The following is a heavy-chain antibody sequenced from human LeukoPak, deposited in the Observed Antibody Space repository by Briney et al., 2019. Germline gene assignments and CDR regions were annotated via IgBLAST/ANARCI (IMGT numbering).Heavy chain of an antibody. CDR3: ARDMSTRVTPISYAFDV. CDR1: ENTFTNYY. CDR2: IDPNGDRT. D-gene: IGHD4-23*01. V-gene: IGHV1-46*01. J-gene: IGHJ3*01. Sequence: ASVKVSCKASENTFTNYYMHWVRQAPGQGLEWLGIIDPNGDRTNYAQTFQGRVTMTRDTSTTTVYMELSSLRSEDTAVYYCARDMSTRVTPISYAFDVWGQGTMVTVSS.